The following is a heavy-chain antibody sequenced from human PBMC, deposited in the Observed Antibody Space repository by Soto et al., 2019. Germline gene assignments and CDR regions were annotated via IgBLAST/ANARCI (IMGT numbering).Heavy chain of an antibody. Sequence: TSETLSLTCAVYGVTFSGYYWSWIRQPPGKGLEWIGEINHSGSTNYNPSLKSRVTISVDTSKNQFSLKLSSVTAADTAVYYCARGWYSSSSSLNYWGQGTLVTVSS. V-gene: IGHV4-34*01. CDR1: GVTFSGYY. CDR3: ARGWYSSSSSLNY. J-gene: IGHJ4*02. D-gene: IGHD6-6*01. CDR2: INHSGST.